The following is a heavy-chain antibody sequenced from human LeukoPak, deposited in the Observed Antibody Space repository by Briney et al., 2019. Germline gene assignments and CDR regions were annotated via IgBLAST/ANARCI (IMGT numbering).Heavy chain of an antibody. Sequence: GGSLRLSCAASGFTFSNAWMSWVRQAPGKGLEWISSITSSSSYTFYADSVKGRFTISRDNAKNSLYLQMNSLRAEDTAVYYCAKIPQVATYTVPTLDVWGQGTLVTVSS. D-gene: IGHD3-16*01. CDR1: GFTFSNAW. J-gene: IGHJ4*02. CDR3: AKIPQVATYTVPTLDV. CDR2: ITSSSSYT. V-gene: IGHV3-21*04.